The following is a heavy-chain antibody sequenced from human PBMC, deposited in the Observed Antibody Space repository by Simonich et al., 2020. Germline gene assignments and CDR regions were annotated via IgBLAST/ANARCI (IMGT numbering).Heavy chain of an antibody. CDR3: ARQRVLMVYAIDY. Sequence: QLQLQESGPGLVKPSETLSLTCTVSGGSISSSSYYWGGIHQPPGKGLGWIGSIYYSGSTHYTPSRKSRATISVDTSKNQFSRKLSSVTAADTAVYYCARQRVLMVYAIDYWGQGTLVTVSS. CDR2: IYYSGST. V-gene: IGHV4-39*01. D-gene: IGHD2-8*01. J-gene: IGHJ4*02. CDR1: GGSISSSSYY.